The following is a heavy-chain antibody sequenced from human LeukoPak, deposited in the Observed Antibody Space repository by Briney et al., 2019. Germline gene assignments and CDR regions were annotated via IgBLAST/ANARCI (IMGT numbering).Heavy chain of an antibody. V-gene: IGHV4-59*01. CDR1: GGSISSYY. Sequence: SETLSLTCTVSGGSISSYYWSWIRQPPGKGLEWIGYIYYSGSTNYNPSLKSRVTISVDTSKNQFSLKLSSVTAADTAVYYCARDLPNIPGAFDYWGQGTLVTVSS. CDR2: IYYSGST. CDR3: ARDLPNIPGAFDY. D-gene: IGHD2-2*02. J-gene: IGHJ4*02.